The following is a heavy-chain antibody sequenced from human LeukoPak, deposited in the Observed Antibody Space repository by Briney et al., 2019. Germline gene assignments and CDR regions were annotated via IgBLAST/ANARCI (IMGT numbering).Heavy chain of an antibody. CDR1: GFTFDDYA. V-gene: IGHV3-9*01. CDR3: AKDRRASYYYGMDV. Sequence: QSGRSLRLSCAASGFTFDDYAMPWVRQAPGKGLEWVSGISWNSGSIGYADSVKGRFTISRDNAKNSLYLQMNSPRAEDTALYYCAKDRRASYYYGMDVWGQGTTVTVS. CDR2: ISWNSGSI. J-gene: IGHJ6*02.